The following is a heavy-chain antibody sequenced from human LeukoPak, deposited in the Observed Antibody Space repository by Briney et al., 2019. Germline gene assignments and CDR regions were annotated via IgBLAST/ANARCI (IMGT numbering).Heavy chain of an antibody. CDR3: TRENYVPDS. J-gene: IGHJ5*02. D-gene: IGHD3-10*02. Sequence: GGSLRLSCVASGFSLRGYAMHWVRQAPGKGGLEWVTMISYDGRDQYYADSVRGRFTISRDDARNSLFLQMNGLRADDTAVYYCTRENYVPDSWGQGTLVTVSS. V-gene: IGHV3-30-3*01. CDR2: ISYDGRDQ. CDR1: GFSLRGYA.